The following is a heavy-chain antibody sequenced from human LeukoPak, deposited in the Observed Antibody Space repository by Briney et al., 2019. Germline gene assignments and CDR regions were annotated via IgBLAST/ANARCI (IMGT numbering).Heavy chain of an antibody. CDR2: IYYSGST. Sequence: SETLSLTCTVSGGSISSYYWSWIRQPPGKGLEWIGYIYYSGSTNYNPSLKSRVTISVDTSKNQFSLKLSSVTAADTAVYYCARDFVLGYCSSTSCYAFDIWGQGTMVTVSS. J-gene: IGHJ3*02. V-gene: IGHV4-59*01. CDR3: ARDFVLGYCSSTSCYAFDI. CDR1: GGSISSYY. D-gene: IGHD2-2*01.